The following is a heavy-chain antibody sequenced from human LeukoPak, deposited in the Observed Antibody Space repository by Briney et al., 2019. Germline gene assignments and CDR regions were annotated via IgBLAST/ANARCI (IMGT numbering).Heavy chain of an antibody. CDR3: ARDLSGSYPFDY. J-gene: IGHJ4*02. Sequence: PGGSLRLSCADSGFTFRLYWMGWVRQAPGKGLAWVANINPDGSEKEYVDSVKGRFTISRDNAQNSLFLQMNSLRAEDTAVYYCARDLSGSYPFDYWGQGTLVTVSS. V-gene: IGHV3-7*01. CDR2: INPDGSEK. CDR1: GFTFRLYW. D-gene: IGHD1-26*01.